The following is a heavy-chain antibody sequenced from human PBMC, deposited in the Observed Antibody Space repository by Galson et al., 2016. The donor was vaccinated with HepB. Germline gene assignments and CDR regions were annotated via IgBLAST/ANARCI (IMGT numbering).Heavy chain of an antibody. CDR1: GGSINNGHW. J-gene: IGHJ4*02. V-gene: IGHV4-4*02. D-gene: IGHD6-19*01. CDR3: AREPSHSSDWEYYFDY. CDR2: IYQSGNT. Sequence: SETLSLTCVVSGGSINNGHWWSWVRQPPGKGLEWIGEIYQSGNTNYNPSLKSRVTISLDNSKNEFSLNLSSVTAADTAVYYCAREPSHSSDWEYYFDYWGQGTLVAVSS.